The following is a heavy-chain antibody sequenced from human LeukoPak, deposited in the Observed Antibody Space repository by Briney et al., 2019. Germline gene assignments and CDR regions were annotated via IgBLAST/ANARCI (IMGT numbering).Heavy chain of an antibody. D-gene: IGHD3-22*01. V-gene: IGHV3-74*01. Sequence: GGSLRLSCAASGFTFSSYWMHWVRQAPGKGLGWVSRIKSDGSTNYADSVKGRFTISRDNAKNTVPLQMNRLRAEDTGVYYCARAPSEIGGYYPEYFRHWGQGTLVTVSS. J-gene: IGHJ1*01. CDR2: IKSDGST. CDR1: GFTFSSYW. CDR3: ARAPSEIGGYYPEYFRH.